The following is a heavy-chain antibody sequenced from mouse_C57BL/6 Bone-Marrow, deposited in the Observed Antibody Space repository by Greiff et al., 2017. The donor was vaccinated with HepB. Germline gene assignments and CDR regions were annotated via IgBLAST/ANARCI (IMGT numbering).Heavy chain of an antibody. D-gene: IGHD1-1*01. CDR3: PITTVVAPYYAMDY. Sequence: VQLQQPGAELVKPGASVKLSCKASGYTFTSYWVHWVKQRPGQGLEWIGMIHPNSGSTNYNEKFKSKATLTVDKSSSTAYMQLSSLTSEDSAVYYCPITTVVAPYYAMDYWGQGTSVTVSS. CDR1: GYTFTSYW. J-gene: IGHJ4*01. CDR2: IHPNSGST. V-gene: IGHV1-64*01.